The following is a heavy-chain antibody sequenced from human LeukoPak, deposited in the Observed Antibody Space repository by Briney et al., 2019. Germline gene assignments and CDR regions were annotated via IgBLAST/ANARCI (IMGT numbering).Heavy chain of an antibody. CDR3: ARGPLDSGYTYFDY. Sequence: PSETLSLTCAVSGGSISSSNWWSWVRQPPGKGLEWIGYFSYSGSTNYNPSLKSRVTISVDTSKNQFSLKLSSVTAADTAVYYCARGPLDSGYTYFDYWGQGTLVSVAS. V-gene: IGHV4-4*02. CDR1: GGSISSSNW. D-gene: IGHD5-12*01. CDR2: FSYSGST. J-gene: IGHJ4*02.